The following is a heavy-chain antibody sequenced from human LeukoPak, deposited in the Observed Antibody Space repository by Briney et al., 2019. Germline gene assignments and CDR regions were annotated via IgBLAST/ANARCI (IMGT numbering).Heavy chain of an antibody. CDR3: ARGEIVGATLDY. Sequence: SQTLSLTCTVSGGSISSGDYYWSWIRQPPGKGLEWIGYIYYSGSTYYNPFLKSQVTISVDTSKNQFSLKLSSVTAADTAVYYCARGEIVGATLDYWGQGTLVTVSS. V-gene: IGHV4-30-4*08. CDR2: IYYSGST. CDR1: GGSISSGDYY. D-gene: IGHD1-26*01. J-gene: IGHJ4*02.